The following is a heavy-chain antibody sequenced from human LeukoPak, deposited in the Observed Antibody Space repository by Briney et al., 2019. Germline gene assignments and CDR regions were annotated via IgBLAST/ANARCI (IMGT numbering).Heavy chain of an antibody. Sequence: SETLSLTCTVSGGSISSYYWSWIRQPAGKGLEWIGRIYTSGSTNYNPSLKSRVTMSVDTSKNQFSLKLSSVTAAGTAVYYCARAPTGRDFWRNYYMDVWGKGTTVTVSS. CDR3: ARAPTGRDFWRNYYMDV. D-gene: IGHD3-3*01. V-gene: IGHV4-4*07. CDR1: GGSISSYY. J-gene: IGHJ6*03. CDR2: IYTSGST.